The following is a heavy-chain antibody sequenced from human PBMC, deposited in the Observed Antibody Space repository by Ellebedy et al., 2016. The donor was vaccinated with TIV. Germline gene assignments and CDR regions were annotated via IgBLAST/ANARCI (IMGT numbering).Heavy chain of an antibody. D-gene: IGHD2-15*01. CDR2: INHSGST. CDR3: ARAGEFLDFVVVEVVSRWFDP. J-gene: IGHJ5*02. CDR1: GGSFSGNS. V-gene: IGHV4-34*01. Sequence: MPSETLSLTCAVYGGSFSGNSWSWIRQPSGKGLEWIGEINHSGSTHYNPSLKSRVTISVDTSKNQFSLKLSSATAADTAVYYCARAGEFLDFVVVEVVSRWFDPWGQGTLVTVSS.